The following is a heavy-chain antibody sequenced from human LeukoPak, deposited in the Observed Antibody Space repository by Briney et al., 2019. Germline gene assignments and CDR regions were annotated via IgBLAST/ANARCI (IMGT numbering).Heavy chain of an antibody. CDR2: ISGSGGST. J-gene: IGHJ4*02. CDR3: AKDRVSGSSWVSYFDY. V-gene: IGHV3-23*01. CDR1: GFTFSSYA. Sequence: PGGSLRLSCAASGFTFSSYAMSWVRQAPGKGLEWVSAISGSGGSTYYADSVKGRFTISRDNSKNTLYLQMNSLRAEDTAVYYCAKDRVSGSSWVSYFDYWGQGTLVTVSS. D-gene: IGHD6-13*01.